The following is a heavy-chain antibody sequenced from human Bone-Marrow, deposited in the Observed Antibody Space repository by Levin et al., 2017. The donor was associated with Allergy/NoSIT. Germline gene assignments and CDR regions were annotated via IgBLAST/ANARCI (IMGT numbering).Heavy chain of an antibody. CDR1: GGTFSSYT. CDR3: ARESGDTTGYSLEY. CDR2: IIPIFDIT. J-gene: IGHJ4*02. Sequence: SVKVSCKASGGTFSSYTISWVRQAPGQGVEWMGGIIPIFDITHYAQKFQGRVTITADESTSTAYMELSSLRSEDTAVYYCARESGDTTGYSLEYWGQGTLVTVSS. D-gene: IGHD3-22*01. V-gene: IGHV1-69*13.